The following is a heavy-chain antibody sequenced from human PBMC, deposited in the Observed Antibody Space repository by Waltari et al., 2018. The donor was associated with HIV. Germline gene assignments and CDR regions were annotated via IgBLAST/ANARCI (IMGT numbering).Heavy chain of an antibody. CDR2: VYYSGGT. CDR3: VRDNTSGYLFDY. D-gene: IGHD3-22*01. CDR1: GGSISSRRYY. V-gene: IGHV4-39*02. J-gene: IGHJ4*02. Sequence: QLQLQESGPGLVTPSETLSLTCTVSGGSISSRRYYWGWIRQPPGKGLEWIGSVYYSGGTYYNPSLWSRVTISIDTSKNHFSLRLSSVTAADTAVYFCVRDNTSGYLFDYWGQGTLVTVSS.